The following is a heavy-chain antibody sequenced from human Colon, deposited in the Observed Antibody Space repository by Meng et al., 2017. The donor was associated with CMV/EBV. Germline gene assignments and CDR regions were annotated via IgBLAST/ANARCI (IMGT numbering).Heavy chain of an antibody. V-gene: IGHV3-23*01. CDR3: AKTLYAVPAAIPNDGFYV. CDR2: ISGIGGIT. Sequence: GESLKISCAASGFTFSNYAMTWVRQAPGKGLEWVASISGIGGITYYADSVKGRFTIFKGDSRSAVSLQMNSLRVDDTAVYFCAKTLYAVPAAIPNDGFYVWGPGTMVTVSS. CDR1: GFTFSNYA. J-gene: IGHJ3*01. D-gene: IGHD2-2*01.